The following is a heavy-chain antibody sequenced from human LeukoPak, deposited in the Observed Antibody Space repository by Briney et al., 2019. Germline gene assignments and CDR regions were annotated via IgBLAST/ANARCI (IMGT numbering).Heavy chain of an antibody. Sequence: ASVKVSCKASGYTFTSYDINWVRQATGQGLEWMGWMNPSSGNTGYAQKFQGRVTMTRNTSISTAYMELSSLRSEDTAVYYCARGQVEGSYYVFDYWGQGTLVTVSS. CDR2: MNPSSGNT. CDR3: ARGQVEGSYYVFDY. V-gene: IGHV1-8*01. CDR1: GYTFTSYD. J-gene: IGHJ4*02. D-gene: IGHD1-26*01.